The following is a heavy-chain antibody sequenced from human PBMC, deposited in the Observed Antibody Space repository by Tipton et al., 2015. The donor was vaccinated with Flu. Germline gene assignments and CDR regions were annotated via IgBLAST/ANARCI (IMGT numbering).Heavy chain of an antibody. D-gene: IGHD3-10*02. CDR3: ARHTGDSVRGVIDY. CDR2: VHQTGST. V-gene: IGHV4-38-2*01. J-gene: IGHJ4*02. CDR1: GDSIGSRYF. Sequence: LRLSCSVSGDSIGSRYFWGWIRQPPGKGLEWIGNVHQTGSTYYNPSLRSRVTISVDTSKNQFSLRLSSVTAADTAVYYCARHTGDSVRGVIDYWGQGTLVTVSS.